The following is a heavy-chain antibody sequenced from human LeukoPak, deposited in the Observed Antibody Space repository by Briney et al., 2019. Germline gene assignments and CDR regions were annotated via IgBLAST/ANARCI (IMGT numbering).Heavy chain of an antibody. D-gene: IGHD6-19*01. CDR3: ARDWVSGWDAGFDY. J-gene: IGHJ4*02. V-gene: IGHV3-74*01. CDR2: IEGDGSRT. Sequence: QPGGSQRLSCAASGFTFSSYEMNWVRQAPGKGLVWVSSIEGDGSRTNYADSVKGRFTISRDNAENTLYLQMNSLRAEDTALYYCARDWVSGWDAGFDYWGQGTLVTVSS. CDR1: GFTFSSYE.